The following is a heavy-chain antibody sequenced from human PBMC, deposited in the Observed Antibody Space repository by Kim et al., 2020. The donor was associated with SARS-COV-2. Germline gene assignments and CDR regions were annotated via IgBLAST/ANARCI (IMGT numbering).Heavy chain of an antibody. D-gene: IGHD1-1*01. Sequence: SVKVSCKASGGTFSSYVITWVRQAPGQGLEWMGGIIPIFGTANYAQKFQGRVTITADESTSTAYMELSSLRSEDTAVYYCARCGWRNGGGYYNYNGMDVWGQGTTITVSS. CDR3: ARCGWRNGGGYYNYNGMDV. CDR2: IIPIFGTA. J-gene: IGHJ6*02. V-gene: IGHV1-69*13. CDR1: GGTFSSYV.